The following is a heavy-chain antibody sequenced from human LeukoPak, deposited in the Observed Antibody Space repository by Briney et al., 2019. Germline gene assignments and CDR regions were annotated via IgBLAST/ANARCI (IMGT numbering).Heavy chain of an antibody. V-gene: IGHV3-7*01. CDR2: IKQDGSEK. CDR1: GFTFSSYS. Sequence: GGSLRLSCAASGFTFSSYSMNWVRQAPGKGLEWVANIKQDGSEKYYVDSVKGRFTISRDNAKNSLYLQMNSLRAEDTAAYYCARLVDAAMDLDYWGQGTLVTVSS. D-gene: IGHD5-18*01. CDR3: ARLVDAAMDLDY. J-gene: IGHJ4*02.